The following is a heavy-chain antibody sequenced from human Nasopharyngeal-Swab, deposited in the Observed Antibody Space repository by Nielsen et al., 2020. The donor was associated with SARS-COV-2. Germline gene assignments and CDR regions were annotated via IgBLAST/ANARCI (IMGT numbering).Heavy chain of an antibody. J-gene: IGHJ4*02. CDR3: ARGPRYSSSWSRFDY. CDR1: GFTFSSYA. D-gene: IGHD6-13*01. V-gene: IGHV3-30-3*01. Sequence: GESLKISCAASGFTFSSYAMHWVRQAPGKGLEWVAVISYDGSNKYYADSVKGRFTISRDNSKNTLYLQMNSLRAEDTAVYYCARGPRYSSSWSRFDYWGQGTLVTVSS. CDR2: ISYDGSNK.